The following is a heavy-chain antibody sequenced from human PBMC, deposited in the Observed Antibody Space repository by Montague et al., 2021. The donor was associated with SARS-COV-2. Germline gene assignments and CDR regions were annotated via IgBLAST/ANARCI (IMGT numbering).Heavy chain of an antibody. Sequence: SETLSLTCTVSGGSISSSSYYWGWIRQPPGKGLEWIGSIYYNGSTYYNPSLKSRVTISVDTSKNQFSLKLSSVTAADTAVYYCARRPPITIFGVVIIGAWFDPWGQGTLVTVSS. V-gene: IGHV4-39*01. CDR3: ARRPPITIFGVVIIGAWFDP. CDR2: IYYNGST. D-gene: IGHD3-3*01. CDR1: GGSISSSSYY. J-gene: IGHJ5*02.